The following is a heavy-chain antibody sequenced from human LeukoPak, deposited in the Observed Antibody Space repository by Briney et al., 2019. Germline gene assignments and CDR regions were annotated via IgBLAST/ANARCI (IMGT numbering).Heavy chain of an antibody. CDR3: ASYQYGSGSWN. CDR1: GFTFSSYG. J-gene: IGHJ4*02. CDR2: ISGSGGNT. Sequence: PGGSLRLSCAASGFTFSSYGMSWVRQAPGKGLEWVSFISGSGGNTYYADSVKGRFTISRENSKNTLFLQVNSLRGEDTAVYYCASYQYGSGSWNWGQGTLVTVSS. D-gene: IGHD3-10*01. V-gene: IGHV3-23*01.